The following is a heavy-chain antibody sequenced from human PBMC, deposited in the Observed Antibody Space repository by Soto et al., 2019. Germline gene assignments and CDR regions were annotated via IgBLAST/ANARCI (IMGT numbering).Heavy chain of an antibody. CDR1: GYPFTSYH. V-gene: IGHV1-46*01. CDR2: INPTEGRT. CDR3: ARGREYSFGYNWFDP. Sequence: QVQLVQSGAEVRKPGASLKLSCQTSGYPFTSYHMHWVRQAPGQGLEWMGVINPTEGRTRYSQRFQDGVTMTREASTSTDYMELSSLRSEDTATYFCARGREYSFGYNWFDPWGQGTLVTVSS. D-gene: IGHD5-12*01. J-gene: IGHJ5*02.